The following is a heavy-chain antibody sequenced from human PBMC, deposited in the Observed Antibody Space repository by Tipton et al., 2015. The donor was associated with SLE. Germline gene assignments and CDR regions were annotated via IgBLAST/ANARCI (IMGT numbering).Heavy chain of an antibody. CDR1: GSSFSSAYY. V-gene: IGHV4-38-2*01. J-gene: IGHJ5*02. D-gene: IGHD3-3*02. Sequence: TLSLTCAVSGSSFSSAYYWGWIRQPPGRGLEWIGSVSHTGSTSYNPSLKSRVTISLDTSKNHFSLRLASMTAADTAGYYCARLEDPCGIFGVPKGWFDPWGQGTLGTVSS. CDR2: VSHTGST. CDR3: ARLEDPCGIFGVPKGWFDP.